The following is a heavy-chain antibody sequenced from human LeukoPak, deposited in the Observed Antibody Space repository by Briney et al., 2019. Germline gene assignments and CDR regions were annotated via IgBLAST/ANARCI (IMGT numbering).Heavy chain of an antibody. D-gene: IGHD3-16*02. V-gene: IGHV3-48*01. Sequence: GGSLRLSCAASGFTFSTYNMNWVRQAPGKGLEWVSYISSSSSTMYYADSVKGRFTISRDNAKNSLYLQMNSLRAEDTAVYYWARVVWGGYRKDYWGQGTLVTVSS. CDR3: ARVVWGGYRKDY. CDR2: ISSSSSTM. CDR1: GFTFSTYN. J-gene: IGHJ4*02.